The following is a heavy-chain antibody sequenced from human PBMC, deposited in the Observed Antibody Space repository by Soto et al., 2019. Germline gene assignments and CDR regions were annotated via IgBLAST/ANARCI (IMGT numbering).Heavy chain of an antibody. J-gene: IGHJ4*02. Sequence: QVQLVQSGAGLKKPGSSVKVSCKAPGGTFSSYAISGVRQAPGQGLEGLGGLIPIFGTANYAQKFQGRVTITADESTSTAYMELSSLRSEDTAVYYCAREPTYYYDSSGYPASNYFDYWGQGTLVTVSS. CDR3: AREPTYYYDSSGYPASNYFDY. D-gene: IGHD3-22*01. V-gene: IGHV1-69*12. CDR1: GGTFSSYA. CDR2: LIPIFGTA.